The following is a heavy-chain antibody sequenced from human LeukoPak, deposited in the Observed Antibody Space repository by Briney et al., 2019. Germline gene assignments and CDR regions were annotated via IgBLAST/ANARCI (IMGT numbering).Heavy chain of an antibody. D-gene: IGHD3-3*01. CDR1: GGSISSSSYY. CDR2: IYYSGST. CDR3: ATSLRFLEWLLPPHMDV. Sequence: SETLSLTCTVSGGSISSSSYYWGWLRQPPGKGLEWIGSIYYSGSTYYNPSLKSRVTISVDTSKNQFSLKLSSVTAADTAVYYCATSLRFLEWLLPPHMDVWGKGTTVTVSS. J-gene: IGHJ6*04. V-gene: IGHV4-39*07.